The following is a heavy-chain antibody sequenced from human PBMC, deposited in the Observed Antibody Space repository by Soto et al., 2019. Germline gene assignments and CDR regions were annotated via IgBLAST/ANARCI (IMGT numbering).Heavy chain of an antibody. CDR2: IYHSGST. CDR1: GASIRSGGYS. J-gene: IGHJ6*02. D-gene: IGHD6-6*01. V-gene: IGHV4-30-2*01. CDR3: ARSRLSSSYYYGLDV. Sequence: SETLSLTCAVSGASIRSGGYSWSWIRQPPGKGLEWIGYIYHSGSTYYNPSFKSRVTISVDRSKDQFSLKLSSVTAADTAVYFCARSRLSSSYYYGLDVWGQGTTVTVSS.